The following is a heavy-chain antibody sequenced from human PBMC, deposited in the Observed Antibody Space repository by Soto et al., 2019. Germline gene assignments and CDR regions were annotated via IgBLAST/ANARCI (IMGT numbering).Heavy chain of an antibody. CDR1: GFIFSSYA. J-gene: IGHJ4*02. Sequence: EVQLLESGGGLVQPGGSLRLSCAASGFIFSSYAMSWVRQAPGKGLEWVSVISGSGGSTYYADSVKGRFTISRDNSKNTLYLQMNSLRAEDTAVHYCAKRGSGSQFDYWGQGTLVTVSS. CDR2: ISGSGGST. D-gene: IGHD1-26*01. CDR3: AKRGSGSQFDY. V-gene: IGHV3-23*01.